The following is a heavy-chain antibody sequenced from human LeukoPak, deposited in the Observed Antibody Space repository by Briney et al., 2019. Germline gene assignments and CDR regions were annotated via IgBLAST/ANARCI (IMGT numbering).Heavy chain of an antibody. CDR2: ISGSGGST. CDR1: GFTFSSYA. V-gene: IGHV3-23*01. Sequence: GGSLRLSCAASGFTFSSYAMSWVRQAPGRGLEWVSAISGSGGSTYYADSVKGRFTISRDNSKNTLYLQMNSLRAEDTAVYYCAKDLGDTAMVILDYWGQGTLVTVSS. J-gene: IGHJ4*02. CDR3: AKDLGDTAMVILDY. D-gene: IGHD5-18*01.